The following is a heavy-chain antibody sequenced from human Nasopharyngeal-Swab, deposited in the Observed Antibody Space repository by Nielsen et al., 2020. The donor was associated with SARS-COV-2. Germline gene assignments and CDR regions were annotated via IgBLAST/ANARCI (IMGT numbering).Heavy chain of an antibody. Sequence: WIRQPPGKGLEWIGCIYHSGSTYYNPSLKSRVTISVDWSKNQFSLNLSSVTAADTAVYYCARLYDTSGYDYWGQGTLVTVSS. D-gene: IGHD3-22*01. CDR2: IYHSGST. J-gene: IGHJ4*02. CDR3: ARLYDTSGYDY. V-gene: IGHV4-30-2*01.